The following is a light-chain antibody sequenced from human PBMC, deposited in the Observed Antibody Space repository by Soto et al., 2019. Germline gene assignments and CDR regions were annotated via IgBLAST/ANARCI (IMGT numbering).Light chain of an antibody. Sequence: QSVLTQPPSASGTPGQRGTISCSGGSSNIASNTVTWYQHLPGTAPKLLIYSDNQRPSGVPDRFSGPKSGTSASLAISGLQYEDEADYYCASWDDSRGVFGGGTKLTVL. J-gene: IGLJ3*02. V-gene: IGLV1-44*01. CDR1: SSNIASNT. CDR3: ASWDDSRGV. CDR2: SDN.